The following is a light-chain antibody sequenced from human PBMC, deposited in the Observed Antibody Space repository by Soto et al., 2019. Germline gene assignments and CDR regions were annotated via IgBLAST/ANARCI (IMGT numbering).Light chain of an antibody. V-gene: IGKV1-9*01. J-gene: IGKJ1*01. CDR1: QGISNY. CDR2: AAS. Sequence: DIQLTQSPSFLSASVGDRVTITCRASQGISNYLAWYQQKPGQAPKLLIYAASNLYTGVPSRFSGSRSGTEFTLTISSLQPEDFASYYCLQDYGDSWTFGQGTKVDIK. CDR3: LQDYGDSWT.